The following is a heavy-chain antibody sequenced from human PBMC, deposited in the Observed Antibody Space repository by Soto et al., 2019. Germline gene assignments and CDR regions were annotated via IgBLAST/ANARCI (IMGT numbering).Heavy chain of an antibody. D-gene: IGHD3-10*01. J-gene: IGHJ5*02. CDR1: GFTFSDHA. V-gene: IGHV3-23*01. CDR3: AKDYGSGSYGP. CDR2: ISDNGGST. Sequence: EVQLLESGGGLAQPGGSLRLSCAASGFTFSDHAMGLVRQAPGKGLEWVSSISDNGGSTYYADSVGGRFTISRDNSKNTLYLQMTSLRAEDTAVYYCAKDYGSGSYGPWGQGTLVTVSS.